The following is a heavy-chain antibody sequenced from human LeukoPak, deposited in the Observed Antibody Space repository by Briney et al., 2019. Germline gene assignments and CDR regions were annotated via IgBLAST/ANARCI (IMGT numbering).Heavy chain of an antibody. CDR1: GGSISSSSYY. CDR3: ARREIAADDLYYFDY. V-gene: IGHV4-39*01. Sequence: SETLSLTCTVSGGSISSSSYYGGWIRQPPGKGLEWIGSIYYSGSTYYNPSLKSRVTISVDTSKNQFSLKLSSVTAADTAVYYCARREIAADDLYYFDYWGQGTLVTVSS. CDR2: IYYSGST. J-gene: IGHJ4*02. D-gene: IGHD6-13*01.